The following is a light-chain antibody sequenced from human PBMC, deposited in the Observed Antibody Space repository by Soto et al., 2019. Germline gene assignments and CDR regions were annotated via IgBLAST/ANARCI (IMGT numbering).Light chain of an antibody. CDR2: DAS. Sequence: DIPMTQSPSTLSASVGDRVTITCRASRSISVWLAWYQQKPGKAPKLLIFDASSLESGVPSRFSGSGSGTEFTLTISSLHPDDFATYYCQQYNTFSWTFGQGTKVEI. CDR1: RSISVW. CDR3: QQYNTFSWT. V-gene: IGKV1-5*01. J-gene: IGKJ1*01.